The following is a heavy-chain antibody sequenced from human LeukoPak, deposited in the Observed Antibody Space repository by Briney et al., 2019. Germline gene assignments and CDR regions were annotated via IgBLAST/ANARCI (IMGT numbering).Heavy chain of an antibody. CDR1: GGSISSSSYY. Sequence: SETLSLTCTVSGGSISSSSYYWGWIRQPPGKGLEWIGSIYYSGSTYYNPSLKSRVTISVDTSKNQFSLKLSSVTAADTAVYYCAGRLSSGWYVGIDYWGQGTLVTVSS. V-gene: IGHV4-39*01. CDR3: AGRLSSGWYVGIDY. J-gene: IGHJ4*02. CDR2: IYYSGST. D-gene: IGHD6-19*01.